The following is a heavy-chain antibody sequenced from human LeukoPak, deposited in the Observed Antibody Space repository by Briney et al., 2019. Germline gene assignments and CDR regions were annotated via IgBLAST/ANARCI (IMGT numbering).Heavy chain of an antibody. J-gene: IGHJ4*02. Sequence: GGSLRLFCAASGFTFSSYAMSWVRQAPGKGLEWVALISYDGSNKYYADSVKGRFTISRDNSKNTLYLQMNSLRAEDTAVYYCASMVVALCWGQGTLVTVSS. CDR1: GFTFSSYA. V-gene: IGHV3-30*03. CDR3: ASMVVALC. CDR2: ISYDGSNK. D-gene: IGHD2-15*01.